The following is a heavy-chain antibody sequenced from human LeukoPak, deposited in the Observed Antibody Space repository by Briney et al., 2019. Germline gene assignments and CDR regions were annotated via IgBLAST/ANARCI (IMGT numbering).Heavy chain of an antibody. V-gene: IGHV3-30*18. D-gene: IGHD6-19*01. Sequence: PGGSLRLSCAASGFTFSSYGMHWVRQAPGKGLEWVAVISYDGSNKYYADSVKGRFTISRDNSKNTLYLQTNSLRAEDTAVYYCAKLPDGYSSGSDAFDIWGQGTMVTVSS. CDR2: ISYDGSNK. CDR1: GFTFSSYG. J-gene: IGHJ3*02. CDR3: AKLPDGYSSGSDAFDI.